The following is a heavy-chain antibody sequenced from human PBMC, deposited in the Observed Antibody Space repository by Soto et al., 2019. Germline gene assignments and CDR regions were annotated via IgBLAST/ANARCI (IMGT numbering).Heavy chain of an antibody. CDR3: AIDLDDRWGGARYYYGMDV. Sequence: QVQLVQSGAEVKKPGASVKVSCKASGYTFTSYGISWVRQAPGQGLEWMGWISAYNGNTNYAQKLQGRVTMTTDTSTSTAYMELRSLRSDDTAVYYCAIDLDDRWGGARYYYGMDVWGQGTTVTVSS. D-gene: IGHD3-10*01. V-gene: IGHV1-18*01. CDR2: ISAYNGNT. CDR1: GYTFTSYG. J-gene: IGHJ6*02.